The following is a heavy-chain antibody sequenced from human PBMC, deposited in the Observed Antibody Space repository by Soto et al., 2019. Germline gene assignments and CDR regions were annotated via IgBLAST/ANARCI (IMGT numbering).Heavy chain of an antibody. J-gene: IGHJ6*02. V-gene: IGHV4-31*03. CDR3: ARVDGSGSNPYYYYGMDV. Sequence: SETLSLTCTVSGGSLSSGGYYWSWIRQHPGKGLEWIGYIYYSGRTYYNPSLKSRVNISVDTSKNQFSLKLSSVTAADTAVYYCARVDGSGSNPYYYYGMDVWGQGTTVTVSS. D-gene: IGHD3-10*01. CDR2: IYYSGRT. CDR1: GGSLSSGGYY.